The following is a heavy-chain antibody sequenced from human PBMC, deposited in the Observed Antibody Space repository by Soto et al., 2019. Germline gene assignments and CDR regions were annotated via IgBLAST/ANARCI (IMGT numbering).Heavy chain of an antibody. J-gene: IGHJ3*02. CDR2: IYYSGST. Sequence: SETLSLTCTVSGGSISSYYWSWIRQPPGKGLEWIGYIYYSGSTNYNPSLKSRVTISVDTSKNQFSLKLSSVTAADTAVYYCARASLPIWFGESSYAFDIWGQGTMVTVSS. V-gene: IGHV4-59*01. D-gene: IGHD3-10*01. CDR3: ARASLPIWFGESSYAFDI. CDR1: GGSISSYY.